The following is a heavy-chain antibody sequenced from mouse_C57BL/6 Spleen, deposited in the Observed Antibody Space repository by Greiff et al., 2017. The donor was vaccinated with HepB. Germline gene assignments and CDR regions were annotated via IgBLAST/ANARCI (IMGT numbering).Heavy chain of an antibody. D-gene: IGHD1-1*01. Sequence: EVQVVESGGGLVQSGRSLRLSCATSGFTFSDFYMEWVRQAPGKGLEWIAASRNKANDYTTEYSASVKGRFIVSRDTSQSILYLQMNALRAEDTAIYYCARDDYYYGTPFAYWGQGTLVTVSA. CDR3: ARDDYYYGTPFAY. CDR2: SRNKANDYTT. CDR1: GFTFSDFY. V-gene: IGHV7-1*01. J-gene: IGHJ3*01.